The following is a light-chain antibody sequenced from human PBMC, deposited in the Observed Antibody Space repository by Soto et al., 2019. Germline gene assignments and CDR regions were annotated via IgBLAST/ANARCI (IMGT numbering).Light chain of an antibody. CDR1: SSNIGAAYD. J-gene: IGLJ3*02. V-gene: IGLV1-40*01. CDR2: GNN. Sequence: QAVVTQPPSVSRTPGQKVTISCTRSSSNIGAAYDVHWYQHLPGTAPKLLIYGNNNRPSGVPDRFSGSKSGTSASLAITGLQAEDEADYYCQSYDSSLSGWVFGGGTKLTVL. CDR3: QSYDSSLSGWV.